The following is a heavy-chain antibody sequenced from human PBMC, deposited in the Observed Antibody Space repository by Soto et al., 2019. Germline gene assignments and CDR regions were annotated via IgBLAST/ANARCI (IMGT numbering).Heavy chain of an antibody. V-gene: IGHV1-69*13. CDR2: IIPIFGTA. CDR3: ARRRGYSYGLYYFDY. Sequence: SVKVSCKASGGTFSSYAISWVRQAPGQGLEWMGGIIPIFGTANYAQKFQGRVTITADESTSTAYMELSSLRSEDTAAYYCARRRGYSYGLYYFDYWGQGTLVTVSS. D-gene: IGHD5-18*01. J-gene: IGHJ4*02. CDR1: GGTFSSYA.